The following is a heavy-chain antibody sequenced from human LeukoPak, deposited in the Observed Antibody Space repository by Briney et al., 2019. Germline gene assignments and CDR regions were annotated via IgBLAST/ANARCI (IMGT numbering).Heavy chain of an antibody. CDR3: ARGEVAMSSYGSPDDAFDI. J-gene: IGHJ3*02. CDR1: GFTFSSYS. V-gene: IGHV3-21*01. D-gene: IGHD5-12*01. Sequence: GGSLRLSCAASGFTFSSYSMNWVRQAPGKGLEWVSSISSSSSYIYYADSVKGRFTISRDNAKNSLYLQMNSLRAEDTAVYYCARGEVAMSSYGSPDDAFDIWGQGTMVTVSS. CDR2: ISSSSSYI.